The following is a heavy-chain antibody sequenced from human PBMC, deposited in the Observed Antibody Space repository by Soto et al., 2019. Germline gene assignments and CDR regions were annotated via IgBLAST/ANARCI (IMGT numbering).Heavy chain of an antibody. D-gene: IGHD5-12*01. V-gene: IGHV3-33*01. CDR2: IWYDGSNK. CDR3: ARDRLTKFSGYDTPHWFDP. CDR1: GFTFSSYG. J-gene: IGHJ5*02. Sequence: GGSLRLSCAASGFTFSSYGMHWVRRAPGKGLEWVAVIWYDGSNKYYADSVKGRFTISRDNSKNTLYLQMNSLRAEDTAVYYCARDRLTKFSGYDTPHWFDPWGQGTLVTVSS.